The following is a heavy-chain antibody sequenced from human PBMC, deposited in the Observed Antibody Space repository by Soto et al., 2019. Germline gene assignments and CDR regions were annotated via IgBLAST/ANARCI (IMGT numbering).Heavy chain of an antibody. CDR1: GGSIATSSYF. V-gene: IGHV4-39*02. CDR2: IDYRGTI. Sequence: KPSETLSLTGTVSGGSIATSSYFCAWIRRPPGNGLEWIGSIDYRGTIYNNPSLKSRVTISVDTSKNHFSLKLDSATPADTALYYCSRRAPEGFDPWGQGTLVIVSS. CDR3: SRRAPEGFDP. J-gene: IGHJ5*02.